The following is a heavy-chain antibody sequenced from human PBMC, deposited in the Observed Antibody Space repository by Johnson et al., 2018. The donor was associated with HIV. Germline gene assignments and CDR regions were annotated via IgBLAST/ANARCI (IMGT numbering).Heavy chain of an antibody. CDR2: INWNGGST. V-gene: IGHV3-20*04. D-gene: IGHD3-22*01. CDR1: GFTFDDYG. CDR3: ARQQYYDSSGQGGGLDI. J-gene: IGHJ3*02. Sequence: EVQLVESGGGVVRPGGSLRLSCAASGFTFDDYGMSWVRQAPGKGLEWVSGINWNGGSTGYADSVKGRFTISRDNAKNSLYMEMKNLRAEDTALYYCARQQYYDSSGQGGGLDIWGQGTMVIVSS.